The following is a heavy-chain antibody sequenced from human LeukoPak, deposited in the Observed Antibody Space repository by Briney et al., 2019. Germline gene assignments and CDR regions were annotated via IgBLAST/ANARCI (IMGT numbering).Heavy chain of an antibody. CDR1: GPTFDDYA. V-gene: IGHV3-9*01. Sequence: PGGSLRLSCVASGPTFDDYATHWVRQAPGKGLEWVSGISWSSGSIGFADSVKGRFTISRDNAKNSLYLRMNSLRAEDTALYYCARRDIVVVPAAIIGAFDIWGQGTMVTVSS. CDR3: ARRDIVVVPAAIIGAFDI. J-gene: IGHJ3*02. CDR2: ISWSSGSI. D-gene: IGHD2-2*02.